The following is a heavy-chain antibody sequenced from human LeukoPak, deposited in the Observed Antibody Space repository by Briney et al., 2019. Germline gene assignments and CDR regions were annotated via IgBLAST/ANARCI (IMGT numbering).Heavy chain of an antibody. CDR2: IYYSGST. J-gene: IGHJ4*02. CDR3: AREGGYYSIVDY. D-gene: IGHD4-11*01. CDR1: GGSISSYY. Sequence: SETLSLTCTVSGGSISSYYWSWIRQPPGKGLEWIGYIYYSGSTNYNPSLKSRVTISVDTSKNQFSLKLSSVTAADTAVYYCAREGGYYSIVDYWGQGTLVTVSS. V-gene: IGHV4-59*12.